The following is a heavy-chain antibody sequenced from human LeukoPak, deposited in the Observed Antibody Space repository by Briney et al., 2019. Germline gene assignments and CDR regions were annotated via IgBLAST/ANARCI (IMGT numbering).Heavy chain of an antibody. D-gene: IGHD5-24*01. V-gene: IGHV3-48*03. CDR2: ISSRSDIV. CDR3: VRGLRQGWQLDY. Sequence: SGGSLRLSCGVSGFTFNNYEMNWVRQAPGKGLEWISYISSRSDIVLYADSVKGRFTISRDNAKSSVFLQMNSLRAEDTAFYYCVRGLRQGWQLDYWGQGALVTVSS. J-gene: IGHJ4*02. CDR1: GFTFNNYE.